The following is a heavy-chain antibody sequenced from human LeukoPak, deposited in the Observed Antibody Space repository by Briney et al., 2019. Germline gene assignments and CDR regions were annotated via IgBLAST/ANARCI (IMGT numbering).Heavy chain of an antibody. J-gene: IGHJ4*02. CDR2: IKQDGSEK. Sequence: PGGSLRLSCAASGFTFSSYWMSWVRQAPGKGLEWVANIKQDGSEKYYVDSVKGRFTISRDNAKNSLYLQMNSLRAEDTAVYYCARDESLGYSSGWYPLDYWGQGTLVTVSS. D-gene: IGHD6-19*01. CDR1: GFTFSSYW. V-gene: IGHV3-7*01. CDR3: ARDESLGYSSGWYPLDY.